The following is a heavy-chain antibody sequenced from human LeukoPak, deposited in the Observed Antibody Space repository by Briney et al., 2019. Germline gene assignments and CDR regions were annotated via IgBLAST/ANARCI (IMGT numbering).Heavy chain of an antibody. V-gene: IGHV3-21*01. J-gene: IGHJ4*02. D-gene: IGHD2-15*01. CDR1: GFTFSSYS. Sequence: GGSLRLSCAASGFTFSSYSMNWVRQAPGKGLEWVSSISSSSSYIYYADSVKGRFTISRDNAKNSLYLQMNSLRAEDKAVYYCARDSSSGYCSGGSCSIDYWGQGTLVTVSS. CDR2: ISSSSSYI. CDR3: ARDSSSGYCSGGSCSIDY.